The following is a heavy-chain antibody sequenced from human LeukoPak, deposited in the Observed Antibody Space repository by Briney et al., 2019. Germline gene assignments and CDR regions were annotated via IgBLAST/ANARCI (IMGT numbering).Heavy chain of an antibody. Sequence: RGSLGLSCAASGFTFSTYGMHWVRQAPGKGLEWVAFIRYDGSYKYYADSVKGRFTISRDNSKTTLFLQMSSLRAEDTAVYYCAKDPDGLRGFLTGFDYWGQGTLVSVSS. CDR2: IRYDGSYK. D-gene: IGHD3-9*01. CDR1: GFTFSTYG. V-gene: IGHV3-30*02. J-gene: IGHJ4*02. CDR3: AKDPDGLRGFLTGFDY.